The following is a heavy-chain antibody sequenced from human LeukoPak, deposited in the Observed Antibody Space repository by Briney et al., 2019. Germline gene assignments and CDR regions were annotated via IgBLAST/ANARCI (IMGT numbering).Heavy chain of an antibody. V-gene: IGHV3-30*09. D-gene: IGHD6-13*01. CDR1: GFTFSSYA. Sequence: GRSLRLSCAASGFTFSSYAMHWVRQAPGKGLEWVAVISYDGSNKYYADSVKGRFAISRDNSKNTLYLQMNSLRAEDTAVYYCARGRYSSSWYNSYYFDYWGQGTLVTVSS. CDR2: ISYDGSNK. CDR3: ARGRYSSSWYNSYYFDY. J-gene: IGHJ4*02.